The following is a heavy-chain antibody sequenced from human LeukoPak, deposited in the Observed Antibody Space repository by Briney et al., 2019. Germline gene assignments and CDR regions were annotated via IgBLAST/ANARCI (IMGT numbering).Heavy chain of an antibody. CDR2: IIPIFGTA. CDR1: GGTFSSYA. J-gene: IGHJ5*02. Sequence: EASVKVSCKASGGTFSSYAISWVRQAPGQGLEWMGGIIPIFGTANYAQKFQGRVTITADESTSTAYMELSSLRSEGAAVYYCARGTSNWFDPWGQGTLVTVSS. V-gene: IGHV1-69*13. D-gene: IGHD3/OR15-3a*01. CDR3: ARGTSNWFDP.